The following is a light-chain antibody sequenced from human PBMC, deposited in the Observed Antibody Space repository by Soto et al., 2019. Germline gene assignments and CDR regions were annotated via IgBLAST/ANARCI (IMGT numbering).Light chain of an antibody. CDR1: QIVFFISNNKNY. Sequence: IVMTQSPDSLAVSLGERATINCKSSQIVFFISNNKNYLAWYQQKPGQPPKLLIYAASTRESGVPDRFSGSGSGTDFTLTISSLQAEDVAVYYCQQYYSALTFGGGTKVDIK. V-gene: IGKV4-1*01. J-gene: IGKJ4*01. CDR2: AAS. CDR3: QQYYSALT.